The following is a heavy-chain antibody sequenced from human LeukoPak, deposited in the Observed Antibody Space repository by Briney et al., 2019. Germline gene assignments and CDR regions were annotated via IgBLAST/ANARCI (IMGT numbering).Heavy chain of an antibody. CDR2: IIPIFGTA. Sequence: ASVKVSCKASGGTFSSYAISWVRQAPGQGLEWMGGIIPIFGTANYAQKSQGRVTITADESTSTAYMELSSLRSEDTAVYYCARDQYYYDSSGYYVGRGDAFDIWGQGTMVTVSS. CDR3: ARDQYYYDSSGYYVGRGDAFDI. CDR1: GGTFSSYA. D-gene: IGHD3-22*01. V-gene: IGHV1-69*13. J-gene: IGHJ3*02.